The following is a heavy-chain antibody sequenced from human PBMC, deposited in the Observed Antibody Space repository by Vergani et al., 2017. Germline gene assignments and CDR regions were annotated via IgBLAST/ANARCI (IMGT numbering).Heavy chain of an antibody. CDR1: GFTFSSYS. V-gene: IGHV3-21*01. J-gene: IGHJ6*02. CDR3: AGVSIAVAGNYYYYYGMDV. CDR2: ISSSSSYI. D-gene: IGHD6-19*01. Sequence: EVQLVESGGGLVKPGGSLRLSCAASGFTFSSYSMNWVRQAPGKGLEWVSSISSSSSYIYYADSVKGRFTISRDNAKNSLYLQMNSLRAEDTAVYYCAGVSIAVAGNYYYYYGMDVWGQGTTVTVSS.